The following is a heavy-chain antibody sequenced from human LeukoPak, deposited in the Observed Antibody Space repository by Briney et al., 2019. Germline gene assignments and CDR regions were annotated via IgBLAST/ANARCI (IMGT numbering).Heavy chain of an antibody. D-gene: IGHD1-26*01. V-gene: IGHV1-18*01. CDR3: ARDQYLSGSYSRLDFDI. J-gene: IGHJ3*02. CDR2: ISAYNGNT. Sequence: GASVKVSCKASGYSFTSYGITWVRQAPGQGLEWMGWISAYNGNTNYAQTLQGRVTMTTDTSTSTAYMELRRLRSDDTAVYYCARDQYLSGSYSRLDFDIWGQGTMVTVSS. CDR1: GYSFTSYG.